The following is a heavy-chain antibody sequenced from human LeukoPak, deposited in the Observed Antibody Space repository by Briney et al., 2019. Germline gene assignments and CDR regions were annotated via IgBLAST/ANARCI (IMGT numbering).Heavy chain of an antibody. J-gene: IGHJ6*03. D-gene: IGHD5-12*01. CDR1: GDSFNSKSYY. Sequence: SETLSLTCTVSGDSFNSKSYYWGWVPQPPGKGLGWIGRIYYSGTTYYNPSLKSRVTISIDMSTNQFSLKLTSVTAADTAVYYCARIRESGYEYYYYYMDVWGKGTTVTVSS. CDR2: IYYSGTT. V-gene: IGHV4-39*07. CDR3: ARIRESGYEYYYYYMDV.